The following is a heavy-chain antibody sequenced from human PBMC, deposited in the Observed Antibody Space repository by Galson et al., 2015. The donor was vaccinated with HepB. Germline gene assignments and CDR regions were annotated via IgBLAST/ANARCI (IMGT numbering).Heavy chain of an antibody. D-gene: IGHD3-9*01. Sequence: SLRLSCAASGFTVSRNYMSWVRQAPGKGLEWVSVIYSGGSTYYADSVKGRFTISRDNSKNTLYLQMNSLRAEDTAVYYCARGGGDILTGFNGFDIWGQGTMVTVSS. CDR2: IYSGGST. CDR3: ARGGGDILTGFNGFDI. J-gene: IGHJ3*02. V-gene: IGHV3-66*01. CDR1: GFTVSRNY.